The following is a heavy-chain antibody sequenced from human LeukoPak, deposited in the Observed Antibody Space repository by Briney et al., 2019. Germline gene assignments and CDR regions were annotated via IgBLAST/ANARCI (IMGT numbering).Heavy chain of an antibody. CDR1: GFTFSSYG. D-gene: IGHD3-22*01. V-gene: IGHV3-30*18. CDR3: AKDAHYYDSSGYSDHYYYYGMDV. Sequence: GGSLGLSCAASGFTFSSYGMHWVRQAPGKGLEWVAVISYDGSNKYYADSVKGRFTISRDNSKNTLYLQMNSLRAEDTAVYYCAKDAHYYDSSGYSDHYYYYGMDVWGQGTTVTVSS. J-gene: IGHJ6*02. CDR2: ISYDGSNK.